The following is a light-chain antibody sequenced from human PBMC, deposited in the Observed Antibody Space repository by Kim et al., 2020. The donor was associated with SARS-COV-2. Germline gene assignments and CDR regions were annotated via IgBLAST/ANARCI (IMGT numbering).Light chain of an antibody. V-gene: IGLV3-21*04. Sequence: SYELTQPPSASVAPGKTARITCGGNNIGSKSVHWYQQKPGQAPVLVIYYDSDRPSWIPERFSGSNSGNTATLTISRVEAGDEADYYCQVWDSSSDHWVFGGGTQLTVL. CDR3: QVWDSSSDHWV. CDR1: NIGSKS. J-gene: IGLJ3*02. CDR2: YDS.